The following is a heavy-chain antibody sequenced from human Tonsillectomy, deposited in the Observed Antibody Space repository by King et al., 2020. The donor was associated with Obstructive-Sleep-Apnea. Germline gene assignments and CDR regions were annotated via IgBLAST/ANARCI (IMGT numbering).Heavy chain of an antibody. J-gene: IGHJ3*02. D-gene: IGHD3-16*01. V-gene: IGHV3-23*04. CDR2: ISGSGGST. CDR3: AKVKELWPWTDAFDI. Sequence: VQLVESGGGLVQPGGSLRLSCAASVLTFSSDAMSWARKAPGKGLEWVSAISGSGGSTYFADSVKGRFTISRDTSKNTLYLQMNSLRAEDTAVYYCAKVKELWPWTDAFDIWGQGTMVTVSS. CDR1: VLTFSSDA.